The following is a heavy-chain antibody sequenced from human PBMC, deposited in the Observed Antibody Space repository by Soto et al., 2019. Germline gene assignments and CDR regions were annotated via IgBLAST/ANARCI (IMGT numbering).Heavy chain of an antibody. CDR3: ARSQLGDSFADS. V-gene: IGHV1-8*02. D-gene: IGHD5-18*01. CDR2: MNPNSGNA. CDR1: GYIFTSYD. J-gene: IGHJ4*02. Sequence: QVQLVQSGAEVKKPGASVKVSCKASGYIFTSYDIKWVRQATGQRLEWMGWMNPNSGNAGSVQKFQGRVTMTRNTSIVTAYMELSSLSSEDTAVYYCARSQLGDSFADSWGQGTLVSVSS.